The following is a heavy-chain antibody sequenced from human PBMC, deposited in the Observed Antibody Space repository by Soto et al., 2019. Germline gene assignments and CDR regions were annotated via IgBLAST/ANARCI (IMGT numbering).Heavy chain of an antibody. Sequence: GGSLGLSCSASGFTFSIYAMHWVRQSPGKGLEDVSAISSTGGSTYYAGSVKGRFTSSRDNSKNTLYLQMSSLRAEDTAVYYCLKCYSSASSVFGNAFDIWGQGTIVPVSS. J-gene: IGHJ3*02. CDR1: GFTFSIYA. CDR2: ISSTGGST. D-gene: IGHD6-6*01. V-gene: IGHV3-64D*06. CDR3: LKCYSSASSVFGNAFDI.